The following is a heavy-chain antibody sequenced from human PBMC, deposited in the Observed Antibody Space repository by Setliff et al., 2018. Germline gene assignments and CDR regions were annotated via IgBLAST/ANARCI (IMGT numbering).Heavy chain of an antibody. CDR2: IWFDGSNK. V-gene: IGHV3-33*08. CDR1: GFTFRNYG. Sequence: LRLSCAASGFTFRNYGMHWVRQAPGKGPEWVAVIWFDGSNKYYGDSVKGRFTISRDNAKNTLYLQMNSLRADDTAVYYCARAKGNDYSMDVWGKGTTVTVSS. CDR3: ARAKGNDYSMDV. J-gene: IGHJ6*03.